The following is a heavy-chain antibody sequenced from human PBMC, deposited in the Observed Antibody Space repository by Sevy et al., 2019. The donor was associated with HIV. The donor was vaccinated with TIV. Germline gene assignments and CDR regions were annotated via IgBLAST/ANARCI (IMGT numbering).Heavy chain of an antibody. D-gene: IGHD1-7*01. CDR3: ARGGGELLLAY. Sequence: SETLSLTCSVYGGSFNGYFYSWIRQPPGKVLEWIGEINNRGRTNYNPSLKSRVTISGDASKRQFSLRLTSVTAADTAVYYCARGGGELLLAYWGQGTLVTVSS. CDR1: GGSFNGYF. V-gene: IGHV4-34*01. J-gene: IGHJ4*02. CDR2: INNRGRT.